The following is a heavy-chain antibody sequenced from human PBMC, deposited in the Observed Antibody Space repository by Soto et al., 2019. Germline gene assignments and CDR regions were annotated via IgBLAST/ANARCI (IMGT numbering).Heavy chain of an antibody. V-gene: IGHV3-30*18. J-gene: IGHJ4*02. CDR2: TSYDGSNK. CDR1: GFTFSSYG. D-gene: IGHD6-19*01. CDR3: AKATYSSGWYFDY. Sequence: QVQLVESGGGVVQPGRSLRLSCAASGFTFSSYGRPWVRQAPGKGLEWVAVTSYDGSNKYYADSVKGRFTISRDNSKNTLYLQMNSLSAEDTAVYYCAKATYSSGWYFDYWGQGTLVTVSS.